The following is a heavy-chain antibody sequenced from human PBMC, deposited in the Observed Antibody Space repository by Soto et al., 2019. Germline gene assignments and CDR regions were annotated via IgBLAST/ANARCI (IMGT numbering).Heavy chain of an antibody. Sequence: ASVKVSCKASGYTFTSYGISWVRQAPGQGLEWMGWISAYNGNTNYAQKLQGRVTMTTDTSTSTAYMELRSLRSDDTAVYYCARATYYDFWGGPYYYYGMDVWGQGTTVTVSS. J-gene: IGHJ6*02. D-gene: IGHD3-3*01. CDR2: ISAYNGNT. V-gene: IGHV1-18*01. CDR1: GYTFTSYG. CDR3: ARATYYDFWGGPYYYYGMDV.